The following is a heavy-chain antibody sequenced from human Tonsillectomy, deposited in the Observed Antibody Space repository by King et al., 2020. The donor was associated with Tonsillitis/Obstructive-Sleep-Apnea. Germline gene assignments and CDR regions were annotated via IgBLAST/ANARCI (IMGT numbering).Heavy chain of an antibody. CDR3: ARGHYGDYEAWYFDL. J-gene: IGHJ2*01. CDR1: GGSISRYY. D-gene: IGHD4-17*01. CDR2: IYYSGGT. V-gene: IGHV4-59*01. Sequence: VQLQESGPGLVKPSETLSLTCTVSGGSISRYYWSWIRQPPGKGLDWIGYIYYSGGTNYNPSLKSRVTISVDTSNKQFSLKLSSVTAADTAVYYCARGHYGDYEAWYFDLWGRGTLVTVSS.